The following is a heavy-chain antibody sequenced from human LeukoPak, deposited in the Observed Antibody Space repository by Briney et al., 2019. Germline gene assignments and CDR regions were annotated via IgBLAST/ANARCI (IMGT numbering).Heavy chain of an antibody. V-gene: IGHV1-18*01. D-gene: IGHD3-22*01. CDR1: GYTFTSYG. CDR2: ISAYNGNT. Sequence: ASVKVSYKASGYTFTSYGISWVRQAPGQGLEWMGWISAYNGNTNYAQKLQGRVTMTTDTSTSTAYMELRSLRSDDTAVYYCARDWTYDSSGYFGFDYWGQGTLVTVSS. CDR3: ARDWTYDSSGYFGFDY. J-gene: IGHJ4*02.